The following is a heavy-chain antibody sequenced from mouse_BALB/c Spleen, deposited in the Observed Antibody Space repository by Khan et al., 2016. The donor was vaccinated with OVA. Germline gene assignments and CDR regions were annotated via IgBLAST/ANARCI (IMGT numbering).Heavy chain of an antibody. D-gene: IGHD2-1*01. Sequence: EVQLLETGGGLVQPGGSRGLSCEGSGFTFSGFWMSWVRQTPGKTLEWIGDINSDGSAINYAPSIKDRFTISRDNDKSTLYLQMSKVRSEDTATYFCMRYGNCWYFDVWGAGTTVTVSS. CDR2: INSDGSAI. J-gene: IGHJ1*01. V-gene: IGHV11-2*02. CDR3: MRYGNCWYFDV. CDR1: GFTFSGFW.